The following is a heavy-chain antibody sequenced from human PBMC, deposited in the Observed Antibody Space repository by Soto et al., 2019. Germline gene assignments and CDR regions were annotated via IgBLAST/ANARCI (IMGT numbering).Heavy chain of an antibody. CDR3: ARSPKYRGYSYGTYYYYGMDV. Sequence: GGSLRLSCAAPGFNFNIHAMHWVRQAPGKGLEWVAVISYDGSNKYYADSVKGRFTISRDNSKNTLYLQMNSLRAEDTAVYYCARSPKYRGYSYGTYYYYGMDVWGQGTTVTVSS. CDR1: GFNFNIHA. J-gene: IGHJ6*02. D-gene: IGHD5-18*01. V-gene: IGHV3-30-3*01. CDR2: ISYDGSNK.